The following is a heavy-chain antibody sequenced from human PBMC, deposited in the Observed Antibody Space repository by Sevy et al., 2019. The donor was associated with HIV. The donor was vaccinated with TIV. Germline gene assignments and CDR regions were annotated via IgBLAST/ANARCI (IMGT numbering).Heavy chain of an antibody. D-gene: IGHD2-2*01. CDR2: INADTGET. V-gene: IGHV1-18*01. J-gene: IGHJ6*02. Sequence: ASVKVSCKTSGYVFRNYGISWVRQAPGQGLEWMGWINADTGETDYVQKVQGRVTMTRDTSTNTAYMELRNLKFDDTAVYVCARAHQVPQRQYYYYFGMDVWGQGTTVTVSS. CDR3: ARAHQVPQRQYYYYFGMDV. CDR1: GYVFRNYG.